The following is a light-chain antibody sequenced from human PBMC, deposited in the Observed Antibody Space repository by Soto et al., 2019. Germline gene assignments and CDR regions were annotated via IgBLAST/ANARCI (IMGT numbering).Light chain of an antibody. CDR3: MQGTHWPLT. V-gene: IGKV2-30*01. Sequence: DVVMTQSPLSLPVTLGQPASISCRSSQGLVYNDGHTYLHWFQQRPGQSPRRLIYEVSNRDSGVPYRFSGSGSGTDFTLKISRVEAEDVGVYYCMQGTHWPLTFGGGTKVEIK. CDR1: QGLVYNDGHTY. J-gene: IGKJ4*01. CDR2: EVS.